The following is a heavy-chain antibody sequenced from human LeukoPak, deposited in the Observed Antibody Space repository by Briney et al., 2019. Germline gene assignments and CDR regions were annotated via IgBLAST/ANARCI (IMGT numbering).Heavy chain of an antibody. J-gene: IGHJ4*02. D-gene: IGHD5-12*01. CDR1: GFTFSSYW. CDR3: ARDNVDIVATPADY. V-gene: IGHV3-7*01. Sequence: GGSLRLSCAASGFTFSSYWMSWVRQAPGKGLEWVANIKQDGSEKYYVDSVKGRFTISRDNAKNSLYLQMNSLRAEDKAVYYCARDNVDIVATPADYWGQGTLVTVSS. CDR2: IKQDGSEK.